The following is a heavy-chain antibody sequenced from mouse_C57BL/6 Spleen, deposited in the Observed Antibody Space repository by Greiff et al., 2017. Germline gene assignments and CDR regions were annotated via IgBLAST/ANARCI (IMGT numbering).Heavy chain of an antibody. CDR3: AMGGYGSSYRYIDY. CDR1: GYTFTSYW. J-gene: IGHJ2*01. Sequence: VQLQQPGAELVKPGASVKMSCKASGYTFTSYWITWVKQRPGQGLEWLGDIYPGSGSTNYNEKFKSKATLTVDTSSSTAYMQLSSLTSEDSAVXYGAMGGYGSSYRYIDYWGQGTTLTVSS. D-gene: IGHD1-1*01. V-gene: IGHV1-55*01. CDR2: IYPGSGST.